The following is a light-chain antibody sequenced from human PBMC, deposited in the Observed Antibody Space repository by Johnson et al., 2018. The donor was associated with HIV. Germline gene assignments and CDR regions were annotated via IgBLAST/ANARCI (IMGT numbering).Light chain of an antibody. Sequence: QSVLTQPPSVSAAPGHQVTISCSGSSSNIANNYVSWYQQFPGTAPKLLIYENNKRPSGIPDRFSGSKSGTSATLGITGLQTGDEADFYCGTWDTSLSVYVFGTGTKVTVL. CDR3: GTWDTSLSVYV. CDR2: ENN. J-gene: IGLJ1*01. V-gene: IGLV1-51*02. CDR1: SSNIANNY.